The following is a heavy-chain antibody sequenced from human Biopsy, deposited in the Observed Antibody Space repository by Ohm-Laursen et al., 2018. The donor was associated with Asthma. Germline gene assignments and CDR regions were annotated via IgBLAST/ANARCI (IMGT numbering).Heavy chain of an antibody. D-gene: IGHD3-22*01. J-gene: IGHJ6*02. Sequence: SETLSLTWTVSGDSINSGGYSWNWIPQPPRKGLGWVSYLLYSRAPYHNPSLKSRVTISVDRSKRQFSLKVNSVTAADTAVYYCARMITMIQAANYYSYAMDVWGQGTTVTVSS. V-gene: IGHV4-30-2*01. CDR2: LLYSRAP. CDR1: GDSINSGGYS. CDR3: ARMITMIQAANYYSYAMDV.